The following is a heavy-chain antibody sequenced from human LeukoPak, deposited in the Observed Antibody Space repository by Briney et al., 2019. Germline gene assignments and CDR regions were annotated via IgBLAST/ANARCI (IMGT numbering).Heavy chain of an antibody. CDR2: IWFDGTNK. CDR1: GFTFSSYG. Sequence: GGSLRLSCAGSGFTFSSYGIHWVRQAPGRGLEWVAVIWFDGTNKYYADSVKGRFTISRDNAKNSLYLQMNSLRVEDTAVYYCAGGFFHFDYWGQGTLVTVSS. CDR3: AGGFFHFDY. V-gene: IGHV3-33*01. D-gene: IGHD3-3*01. J-gene: IGHJ4*02.